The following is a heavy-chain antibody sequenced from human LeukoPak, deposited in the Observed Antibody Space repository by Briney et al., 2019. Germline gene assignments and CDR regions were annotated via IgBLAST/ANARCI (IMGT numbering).Heavy chain of an antibody. V-gene: IGHV3-30-3*01. CDR3: ARDLSGSYTFDY. CDR2: ISYDGSSK. CDR1: GFTLSSHN. Sequence: SGGSLRLSCAASGFTLSSHNMHWVRQAPGKGLEWGAFISYDGSSKYYADSFKGRFTISRDNSENTLYLQMNSLRAEDTAVYYCARDLSGSYTFDYWGQGTLVTVSS. J-gene: IGHJ4*02. D-gene: IGHD1-26*01.